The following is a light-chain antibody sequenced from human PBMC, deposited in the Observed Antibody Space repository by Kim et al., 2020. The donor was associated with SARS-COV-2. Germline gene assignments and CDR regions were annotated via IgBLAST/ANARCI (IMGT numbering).Light chain of an antibody. Sequence: LSPGERATLACRASQSGGSSYLAWYQQKPGQAPRLLIYGASSRATGIPDRFSGSGSGTDFTLTITRLEPEDFAVYYCQQYGNSPYSFGQGTKLEI. J-gene: IGKJ2*03. V-gene: IGKV3-20*01. CDR2: GAS. CDR1: QSGGSSY. CDR3: QQYGNSPYS.